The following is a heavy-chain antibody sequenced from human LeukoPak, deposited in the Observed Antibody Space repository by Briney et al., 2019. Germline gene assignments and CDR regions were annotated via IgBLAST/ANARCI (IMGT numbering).Heavy chain of an antibody. D-gene: IGHD6-13*01. CDR2: IYIDGTT. CDR3: ARGPRYSFY. Sequence: GGSLRLTCAASGFIVSHNYMTWVRQAPGKGLEWISVIYIDGTTYYADSVKGRFTISRDQANNTLYLQMNTLRDEDTAVYYCARGPRYSFYWGQGTLVSVSS. J-gene: IGHJ4*02. V-gene: IGHV3-53*01. CDR1: GFIVSHNY.